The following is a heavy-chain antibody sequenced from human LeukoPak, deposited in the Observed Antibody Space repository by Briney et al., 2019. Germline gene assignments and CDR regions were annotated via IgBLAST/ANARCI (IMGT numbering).Heavy chain of an antibody. CDR1: GFTFSSYA. Sequence: GGSLRLSCAASGFTFSSYAMNWVRQAPGKGLEGASGISGSGGSTYHADSVKGRFTISRDNSKNTLYLQMNSLRAEDTAVYYCAKLLSDFWSYADYWGQGTLVTVSS. J-gene: IGHJ4*02. CDR2: ISGSGGST. CDR3: AKLLSDFWSYADY. D-gene: IGHD3-3*01. V-gene: IGHV3-23*01.